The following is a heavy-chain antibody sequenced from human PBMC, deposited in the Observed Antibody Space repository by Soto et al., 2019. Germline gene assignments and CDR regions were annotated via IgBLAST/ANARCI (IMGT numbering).Heavy chain of an antibody. J-gene: IGHJ6*02. CDR3: ARVVKGITMVRGAPFPPQEDYYGMDV. CDR2: IYHSGST. Sequence: PSGTLSLTSAVSGGTISSSNWCRWVRQPPGKGLEWIGEIYHSGSTNYNPSLKSRVTISVDTSKNQFSLKLSSVTAADTAVYYCARVVKGITMVRGAPFPPQEDYYGMDVWGQGTTVTVSS. V-gene: IGHV4-4*02. D-gene: IGHD3-10*01. CDR1: GGTISSSNW.